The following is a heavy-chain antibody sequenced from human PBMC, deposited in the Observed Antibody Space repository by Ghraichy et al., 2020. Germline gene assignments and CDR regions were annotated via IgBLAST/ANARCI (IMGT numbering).Heavy chain of an antibody. J-gene: IGHJ4*02. CDR1: GFTFSSYA. CDR2: ISGSGGST. V-gene: IGHV3-23*01. CDR3: AKDFQEVDIVAHDY. D-gene: IGHD5-12*01. Sequence: GGSLRLSCAASGFTFSSYAMSWVRQAPGKGLEWVSAISGSGGSTYYADSVKGRFTISRDNSKNTLYLQMNSLRAEDTAVYYCAKDFQEVDIVAHDYWGQGTLVTVSS.